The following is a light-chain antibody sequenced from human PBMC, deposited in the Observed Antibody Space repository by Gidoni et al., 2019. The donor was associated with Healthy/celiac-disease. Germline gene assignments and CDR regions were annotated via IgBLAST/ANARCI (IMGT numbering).Light chain of an antibody. Sequence: DIQMTQSPSTLSASVGDRVTITCRASQSISSWLAWYQQKPGKAPKLLIYKASSLESGVPSRFSGSGSGTEFTLTISSLQPDDFATYYCQQYNSYPVGFXXXTKVEIK. CDR1: QSISSW. J-gene: IGKJ1*01. CDR2: KAS. CDR3: QQYNSYPVG. V-gene: IGKV1-5*03.